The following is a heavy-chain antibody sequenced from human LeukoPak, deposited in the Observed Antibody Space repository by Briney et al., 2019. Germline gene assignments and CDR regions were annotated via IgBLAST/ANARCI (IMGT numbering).Heavy chain of an antibody. CDR2: IYHSGST. CDR1: GGSISSSNW. V-gene: IGHV4-4*02. Sequence: SETLSLTCAVSGGSISSSNWWSWVRQPPGKGLEWIGEIYHSGSTNYNPSLKSRVTISVDTSKNQFSLKLSSVTAADTAVYYCASSPLAEPYYYYYMDVWGKGTTVTVSS. J-gene: IGHJ6*03. CDR3: ASSPLAEPYYYYYMDV. D-gene: IGHD6-13*01.